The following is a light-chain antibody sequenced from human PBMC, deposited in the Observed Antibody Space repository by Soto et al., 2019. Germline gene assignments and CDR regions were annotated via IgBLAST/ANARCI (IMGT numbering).Light chain of an antibody. CDR3: QSIYSSTHT. Sequence: DIQITQSPYSLSASVGDRVTITCRASQSITTYLNWYRQKQGKAPKLLIYAASGLQSGVRSRFRCSGSETEFTLSISSLQPEDFATYSCQSIYSSTHTFGGGTKVDIK. CDR1: QSITTY. CDR2: AAS. V-gene: IGKV1-39*01. J-gene: IGKJ4*01.